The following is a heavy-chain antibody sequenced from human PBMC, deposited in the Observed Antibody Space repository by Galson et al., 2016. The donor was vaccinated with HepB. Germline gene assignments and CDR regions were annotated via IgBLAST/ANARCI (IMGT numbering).Heavy chain of an antibody. CDR2: INHSGIT. CDR3: ARGRGSRHFDY. V-gene: IGHV4-34*01. D-gene: IGHD6-6*01. CDR1: GGSFSSPY. J-gene: IGHJ4*02. Sequence: SETLSLTCVVNGGSFSSPYWSWIRQPPGKGLEWIGEINHSGITNYNPSLKSRVSISVDTSKNQFSLRLTSVTAADTALYFCARGRGSRHFDYWGQGTLVTVSS.